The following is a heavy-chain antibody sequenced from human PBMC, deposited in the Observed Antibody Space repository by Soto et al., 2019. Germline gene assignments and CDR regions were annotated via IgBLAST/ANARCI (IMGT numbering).Heavy chain of an antibody. CDR2: INPSGGST. J-gene: IGHJ4*02. CDR3: ARDSAAAGDNFRITGKIDH. D-gene: IGHD1-20*01. Sequence: ASVKVSCKASGYTLINYYMHWLRQAPGQGLEWMGIINPSGGSTSHAQKFQGRVTITSNTSTSTVYMELSSLRSGDTAVYYCARDSAAAGDNFRITGKIDHWGLGTLVTVSS. CDR1: GYTLINYY. V-gene: IGHV1-46*01.